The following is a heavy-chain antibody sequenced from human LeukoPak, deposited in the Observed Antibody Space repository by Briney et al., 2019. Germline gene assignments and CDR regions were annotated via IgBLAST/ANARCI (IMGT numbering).Heavy chain of an antibody. CDR3: ARDRSDSSGYYVP. Sequence: PEGSLRLSCAASGFTVSSNYMSWVRQAPGKGLEWVSVIYSGGSTYYADSVKGRFTISRDNSKNTLYLQMNSLRAEDTAVYYCARDRSDSSGYYVPWGQGTLVTVSS. J-gene: IGHJ5*02. V-gene: IGHV3-53*01. CDR1: GFTVSSNY. D-gene: IGHD3-22*01. CDR2: IYSGGST.